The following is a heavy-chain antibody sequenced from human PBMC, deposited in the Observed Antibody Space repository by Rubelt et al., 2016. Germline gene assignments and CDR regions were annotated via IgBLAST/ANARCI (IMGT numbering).Heavy chain of an antibody. D-gene: IGHD1-26*01. CDR2: IYSDVSST. J-gene: IGHJ4*02. V-gene: IGHV3-74*01. Sequence: GSLRLSCAASGFSFSMYWMHWVRQVPGKGLVWVSRIYSDVSSTTYADSVKGRFTISRDNAKNTLYLQMNSLRAEDTAVYYCANGALGATKGRYYFDYWGQGTLVTVSS. CDR3: ANGALGATKGRYYFDY. CDR1: GFSFSMYW.